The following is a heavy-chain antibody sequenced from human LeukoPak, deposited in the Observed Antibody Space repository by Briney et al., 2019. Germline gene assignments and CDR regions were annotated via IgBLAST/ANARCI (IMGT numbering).Heavy chain of an antibody. Sequence: GGSLTLSCAASGFTVSSNYMSWVRQAPGKGLEWVSVIYSGGSTYYADSVKGRFTISRDNSKNTLYLQMNSLRAEDTAVYYCARDSRGDYGDYGYFQHWGRGTLVTVSS. CDR3: ARDSRGDYGDYGYFQH. CDR2: IYSGGST. V-gene: IGHV3-53*01. J-gene: IGHJ1*01. CDR1: GFTVSSNY. D-gene: IGHD4-17*01.